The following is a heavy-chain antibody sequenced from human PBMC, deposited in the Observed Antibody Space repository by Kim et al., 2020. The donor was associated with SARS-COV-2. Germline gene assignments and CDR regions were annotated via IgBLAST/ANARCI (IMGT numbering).Heavy chain of an antibody. D-gene: IGHD6-13*01. J-gene: IGHJ4*02. CDR2: ISAYNGNT. Sequence: ASVKVSCKASGYTFTSYGISWVRQAPGQGLEWMGWISAYNGNTNYAQKLQGRVTMTTDTSTSKAYMELRSLRSDDTAVYYCAIAAAGQYYFDYWGQGTLVTVSS. CDR1: GYTFTSYG. V-gene: IGHV1-18*04. CDR3: AIAAAGQYYFDY.